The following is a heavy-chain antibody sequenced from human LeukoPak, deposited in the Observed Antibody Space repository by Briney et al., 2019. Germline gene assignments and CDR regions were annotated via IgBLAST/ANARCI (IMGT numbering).Heavy chain of an antibody. J-gene: IGHJ4*02. CDR3: ARSGIYGDYGIYFDY. CDR2: IHYSGST. Sequence: SETLSLTCSVPGDSISSYYWSWIRQTPGKGLEWIGYIHYSGSTKYNPSLKSRVTISADTSKKQFSLRLSSVTAADTAVYYCARSGIYGDYGIYFDYWGQGTLVTVSS. D-gene: IGHD4-17*01. V-gene: IGHV4-59*01. CDR1: GDSISSYY.